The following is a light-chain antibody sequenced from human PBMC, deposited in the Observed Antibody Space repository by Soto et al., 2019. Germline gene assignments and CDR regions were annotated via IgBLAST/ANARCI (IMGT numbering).Light chain of an antibody. CDR3: SSYTSSSTPLYV. Sequence: QSVLTQPASVSGSPGQSITISCTGTSSDVGGYNYVSWYQQHPGKAPKLMIYEVSNRPSGVSNRFSGSKSGSTAPLTISGLQAEDEADYYCSSYTSSSTPLYVFGTGTKVTVL. V-gene: IGLV2-14*01. J-gene: IGLJ1*01. CDR2: EVS. CDR1: SSDVGGYNY.